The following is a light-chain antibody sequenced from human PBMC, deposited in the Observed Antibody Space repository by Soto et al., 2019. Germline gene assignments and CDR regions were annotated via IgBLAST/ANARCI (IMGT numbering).Light chain of an antibody. CDR2: SAS. CDR1: QTVSSNY. J-gene: IGKJ4*01. V-gene: IGKV3-20*01. CDR3: DQYGSSPRT. Sequence: EIVLTQSPGTLSLSPGERATLSCRASQTVSSNYLAWYQQKPGQAPRLLIYSASTRAPGIPDRFSGSGSGTDFALTITRLEPTDFAVEYCDQYGSSPRTFGGGTKVYVK.